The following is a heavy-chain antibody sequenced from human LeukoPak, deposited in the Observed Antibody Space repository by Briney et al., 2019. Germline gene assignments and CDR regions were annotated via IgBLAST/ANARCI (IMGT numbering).Heavy chain of an antibody. CDR3: ARDGSRDSSGYYRYDY. CDR2: ISSSGSTI. V-gene: IGHV3-11*01. Sequence: GGSLRLSCAASGFTFSDYYMSWIRQAPGKGLEWVSYISSSGSTIYYADSVKGRFTVSWDNAKNSLYLQMNSLRAEDTAVYYCARDGSRDSSGYYRYDYWGQGTLVTVSS. J-gene: IGHJ4*02. D-gene: IGHD3-22*01. CDR1: GFTFSDYY.